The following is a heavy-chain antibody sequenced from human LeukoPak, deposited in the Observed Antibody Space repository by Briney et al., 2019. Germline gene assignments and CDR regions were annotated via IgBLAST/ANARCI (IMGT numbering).Heavy chain of an antibody. J-gene: IGHJ4*02. V-gene: IGHV4-59*01. D-gene: IGHD4-23*01. Sequence: EXLSLTCTXXXXXXSXXYWXXXRXXXXXXXXXFGYIYYSGSTDYNPSLKGRVTISIDASKNQFSLRLRSVTAADTAVYYCARAAIGSNSEFDYWGQGTLVTVSS. CDR3: ARAAIGSNSEFDY. CDR1: XXXXSXXY. CDR2: IYYSGST.